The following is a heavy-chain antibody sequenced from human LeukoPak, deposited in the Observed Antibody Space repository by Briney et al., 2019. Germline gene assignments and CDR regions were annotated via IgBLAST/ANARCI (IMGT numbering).Heavy chain of an antibody. Sequence: SVKVSSKASGGTFDRYAISWVRRAPGQGLEWMGGIAPIFGAPNYAQNFQGRVTITTDESTSTAYMELSSLRSDDTAVYYCASHFRSNHYYFYYMDVWGTGTTVTVSS. CDR2: IAPIFGAP. CDR3: ASHFRSNHYYFYYMDV. D-gene: IGHD3-16*02. CDR1: GGTFDRYA. J-gene: IGHJ6*03. V-gene: IGHV1-69*05.